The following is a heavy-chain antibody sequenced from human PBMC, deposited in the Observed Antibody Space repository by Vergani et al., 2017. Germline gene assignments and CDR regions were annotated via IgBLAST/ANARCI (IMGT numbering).Heavy chain of an antibody. J-gene: IGHJ4*02. CDR1: GGTFSSYA. D-gene: IGHD2-2*02. V-gene: IGHV1-69*01. CDR2: IIPIFGTA. Sequence: QVQLVQSGAEVKKPGSSVKVSCKASGGTFSSYAISWVRQAPGQGLEWMGGIIPIFGTANYAQKFQGRVTITADESTSTAYMELSSLRSEDPAVYYCAGATRGGYCSSTSCYTFDYWGQGTLVTVSS. CDR3: AGATRGGYCSSTSCYTFDY.